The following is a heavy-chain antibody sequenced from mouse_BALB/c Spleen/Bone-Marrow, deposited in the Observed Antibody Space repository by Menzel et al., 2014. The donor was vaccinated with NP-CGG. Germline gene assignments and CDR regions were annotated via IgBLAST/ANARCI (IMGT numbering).Heavy chain of an antibody. D-gene: IGHD1-1*01. J-gene: IGHJ3*01. CDR3: APYYYGSSRFAY. CDR2: IDPANGNT. V-gene: IGHV14-3*02. Sequence: EVQVVESGAELVKPGASVKLSCTASGFNIKDTYMHWVKQRPEQGLEWIGRIDPANGNTKYDPKFQGKATITADTSSNTAYLQLSSLTSEDTAVYYCAPYYYGSSRFAYWGQGTLVTVSA. CDR1: GFNIKDTY.